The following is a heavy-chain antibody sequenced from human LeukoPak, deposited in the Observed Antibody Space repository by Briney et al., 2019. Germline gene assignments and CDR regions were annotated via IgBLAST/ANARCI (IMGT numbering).Heavy chain of an antibody. CDR3: ARGYSSSWNYFDF. CDR1: GGSISSYF. V-gene: IGHV4-59*01. Sequence: PSETLSLTCTVSGGSISSYFWSWIRQPPGKGLEWIVYISDSGSTNYNPSLDSRVTISIDTSKNQFSLKLSSVTAADTAVYYCARGYSSSWNYFDFWGQGTLVTVSS. CDR2: ISDSGST. D-gene: IGHD6-13*01. J-gene: IGHJ4*02.